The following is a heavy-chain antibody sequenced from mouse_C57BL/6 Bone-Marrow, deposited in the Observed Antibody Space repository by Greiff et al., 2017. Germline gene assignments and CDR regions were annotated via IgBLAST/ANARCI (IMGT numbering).Heavy chain of an antibody. CDR1: GYTFTSYW. CDR2: IDPSDSYT. J-gene: IGHJ2*01. CDR3: ARSDYDYDLYYFYY. D-gene: IGHD2-4*01. V-gene: IGHV1-50*01. Sequence: VQLQQPGAELVKPGASVKLSCKASGYTFTSYWMQWVKQRPGQGLEWIGEIDPSDSYTNYNQKFKGKATLTVDTSSSTAYMQLSSLTSEDSAVYYCARSDYDYDLYYFYYGGQGNTLTVTS.